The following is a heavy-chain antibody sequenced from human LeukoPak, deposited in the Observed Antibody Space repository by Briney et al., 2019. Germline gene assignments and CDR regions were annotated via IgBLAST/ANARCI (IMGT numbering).Heavy chain of an antibody. V-gene: IGHV4-59*01. CDR1: GGSISSYY. Sequence: PSETLSLTCTVSGGSISSYYWSWIRQPPGKGLEWIGYIYYSGSTNYNPSLKSRVTISVDTSKNQFSLKLSSVTAADTAVYYCARGEGVEMATILGYWGQGTLVTVSS. J-gene: IGHJ4*02. D-gene: IGHD5-24*01. CDR2: IYYSGST. CDR3: ARGEGVEMATILGY.